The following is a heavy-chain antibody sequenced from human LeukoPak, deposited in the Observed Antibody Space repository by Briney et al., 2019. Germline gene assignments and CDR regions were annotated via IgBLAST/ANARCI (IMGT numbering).Heavy chain of an antibody. CDR2: MNPNSGNT. Sequence: ASVKVSCKASGYTFTSYDINWVRQATGQGLEWMGWMNPNSGNTGYAQKFQGRVTMTRNTSISTAYMELSSLRSDDTAVYYCARGRADWLLLDYWGQGTLVTVSS. D-gene: IGHD3-9*01. CDR3: ARGRADWLLLDY. J-gene: IGHJ4*02. CDR1: GYTFTSYD. V-gene: IGHV1-8*01.